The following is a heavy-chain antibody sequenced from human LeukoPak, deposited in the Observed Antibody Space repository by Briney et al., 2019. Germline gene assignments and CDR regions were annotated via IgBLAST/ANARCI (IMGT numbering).Heavy chain of an antibody. D-gene: IGHD5/OR15-5a*01. Sequence: GGSLRLSCAASGFSFSRYGMAWFRQIPGKGLEWVSTINDNSRNTHHADSVKARFTISRDNSKNTLYLQMHSLRVEDTALYYCTKDAGPVYDWFDPWGPGTRVTVSS. J-gene: IGHJ5*02. CDR1: GFSFSRYG. V-gene: IGHV3-23*01. CDR3: TKDAGPVYDWFDP. CDR2: INDNSRNT.